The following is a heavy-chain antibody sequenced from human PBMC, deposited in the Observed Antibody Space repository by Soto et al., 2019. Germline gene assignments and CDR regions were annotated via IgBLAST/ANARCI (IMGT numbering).Heavy chain of an antibody. V-gene: IGHV4-39*01. CDR3: ARHFEYYDILTGFEYYFDY. CDR1: GGSISSSSYY. D-gene: IGHD3-9*01. CDR2: IYYSGST. J-gene: IGHJ4*02. Sequence: ASETLSLTCTVSGGSISSSSYYWGWIRQPPGKGLEWIGSIYYSGSTYYNPSLKSRVTISVDTSKNQFSLKLSSVTAADTAVYYCARHFEYYDILTGFEYYFDYWGQGTLVTVSS.